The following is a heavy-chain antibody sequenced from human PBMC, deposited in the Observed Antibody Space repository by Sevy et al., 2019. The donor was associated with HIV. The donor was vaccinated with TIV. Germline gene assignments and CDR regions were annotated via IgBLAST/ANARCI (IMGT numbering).Heavy chain of an antibody. CDR3: ARGGYNGGWYALDY. V-gene: IGHV1-2*02. CDR1: GYTFNGYY. CDR2: VNPITGGT. Sequence: ASVKVSCKASGYTFNGYYIHWVRQAPGQGLEWMAWVNPITGGTNYAQKFRGRVTMTRDTSIATAYMELSSLSSDDTAFYYCARGGYNGGWYALDYWGQGTLVTVSS. D-gene: IGHD6-19*01. J-gene: IGHJ4*02.